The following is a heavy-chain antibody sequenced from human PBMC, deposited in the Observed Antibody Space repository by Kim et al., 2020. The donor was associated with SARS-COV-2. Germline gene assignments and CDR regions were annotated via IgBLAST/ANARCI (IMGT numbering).Heavy chain of an antibody. D-gene: IGHD2-2*01. CDR1: GGSIGTGGKF. Sequence: TLALTCSVSGGSIGTGGKFWTWIRQHPAKGLGWIGYISYSGNPHYRPSLRSRVSISLQTSEHQFSLTLTSLTAADTAVYYCSRGQPLDYWGQGILVTVSS. J-gene: IGHJ4*02. CDR3: SRGQPLDY. V-gene: IGHV4-31*03. CDR2: ISYSGNP.